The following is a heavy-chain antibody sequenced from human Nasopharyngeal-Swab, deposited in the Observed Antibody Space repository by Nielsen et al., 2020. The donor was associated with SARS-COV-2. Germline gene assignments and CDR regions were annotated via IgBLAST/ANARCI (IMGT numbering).Heavy chain of an antibody. D-gene: IGHD3-9*01. J-gene: IGHJ6*02. V-gene: IGHV3-53*01. CDR2: IYSGGST. Sequence: WIRQPPGKGLEWVSVIYSGGSTYYADSVKGRFTISRDNSKNTLYLQMNSLRAEDTAVYYCARDPPHYDILTGYSPGGMDVWGQGTTLTVSS. CDR3: ARDPPHYDILTGYSPGGMDV.